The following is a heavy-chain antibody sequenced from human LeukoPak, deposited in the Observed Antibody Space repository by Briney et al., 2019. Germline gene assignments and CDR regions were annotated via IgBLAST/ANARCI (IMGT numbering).Heavy chain of an antibody. V-gene: IGHV4-30-4*08. D-gene: IGHD1-7*01. Sequence: SETLSLTCTVSGGSISSGDYYWSWIRQPPGKGLEWIGYIYYSGSTYYNPSLKSRVTISVDTSKNQFSLNLSSVTAAATAVYYCARAPITGTTNYYYYYYMDVWGKGTTVTVSS. CDR2: IYYSGST. J-gene: IGHJ6*03. CDR3: ARAPITGTTNYYYYYYMDV. CDR1: GGSISSGDYY.